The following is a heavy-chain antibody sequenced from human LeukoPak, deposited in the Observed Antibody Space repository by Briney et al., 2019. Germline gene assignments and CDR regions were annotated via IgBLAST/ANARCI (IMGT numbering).Heavy chain of an antibody. V-gene: IGHV2-26*01. D-gene: IGHD3-22*01. CDR1: GFALNNARLG. CDR3: ARIQRYYDSSGYFRFDY. Sequence: SGATLVNPTDTLTLTCNDSGFALNNARLGVSWIGQPPGKTLGWHAQIFSNDEKSYSTSLKSRLTISKDTSKSQVVLTMTNMDPVDTATYHCARIQRYYDSSGYFRFDYWGQGTLVTVSS. J-gene: IGHJ4*02. CDR2: IFSNDEK.